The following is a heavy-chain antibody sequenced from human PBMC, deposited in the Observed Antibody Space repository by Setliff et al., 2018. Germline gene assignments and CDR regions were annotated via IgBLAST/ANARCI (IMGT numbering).Heavy chain of an antibody. V-gene: IGHV1-69*05. CDR1: GATFSSYG. D-gene: IGHD3-22*01. J-gene: IGHJ6*03. CDR2: TIPMFGTT. Sequence: SVKVSCKASGATFSSYGISWVRQAPGQGLEWMGGTIPMFGTTEYAQKFQGRLTIITDESTNTAFMQLSSLRSDDTAVYYCVREGGDSRSSTDYRYYMDVWGKGTTVTVSS. CDR3: VREGGDSRSSTDYRYYMDV.